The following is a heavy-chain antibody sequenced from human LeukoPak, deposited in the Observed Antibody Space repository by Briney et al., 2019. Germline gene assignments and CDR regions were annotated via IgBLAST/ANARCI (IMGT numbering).Heavy chain of an antibody. CDR1: GFTFSSYW. J-gene: IGHJ2*01. CDR2: IKQDGSEK. Sequence: GGSLRLSCAASGFTFSSYWMSWVRQAPGKGLEWVANIKQDGSEKYYVDSVKGRFTISRDNAKNSLYLQMRSLRAEDTAVYYCARAPRDSSGRDYWYFDLWGRGTLVTVSS. V-gene: IGHV3-7*01. CDR3: ARAPRDSSGRDYWYFDL. D-gene: IGHD6-19*01.